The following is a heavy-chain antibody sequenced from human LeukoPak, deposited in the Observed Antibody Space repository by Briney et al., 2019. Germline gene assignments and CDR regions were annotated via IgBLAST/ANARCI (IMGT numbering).Heavy chain of an antibody. V-gene: IGHV4-59*01. D-gene: IGHD2-21*02. CDR1: GGSISSYY. Sequence: PSETLSLTCTVSGGSISSYYWSWIRQPPGKGLEWIGYIYYSGSTNYNPSLKSRVTISVDTSKNQFSLKLSSVTAADTAVYYCARDGTAEGVDYWGQGTLVTVSS. CDR3: ARDGTAEGVDY. CDR2: IYYSGST. J-gene: IGHJ4*02.